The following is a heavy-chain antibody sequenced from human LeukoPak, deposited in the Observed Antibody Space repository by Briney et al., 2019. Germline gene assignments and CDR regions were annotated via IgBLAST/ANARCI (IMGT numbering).Heavy chain of an antibody. CDR2: INSKTGGT. Sequence: GASVRVSCKASGYTFTNYYMNWVRQAPGQGLELMGWINSKTGGTNYIQKFQGRVTITRDTSISTAYMELRSLRSDDTAVYYCARDAGSSYYYWGQGTLVTVSS. V-gene: IGHV1-2*02. CDR1: GYTFTNYY. D-gene: IGHD1-26*01. J-gene: IGHJ4*02. CDR3: ARDAGSSYYY.